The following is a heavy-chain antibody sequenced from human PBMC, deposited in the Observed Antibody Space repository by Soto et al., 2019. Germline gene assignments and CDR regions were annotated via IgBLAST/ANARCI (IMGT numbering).Heavy chain of an antibody. CDR1: GFTFSSYE. D-gene: IGHD6-13*01. Sequence: GSLRLSCAASGFTFSSYEMNWVRQAPGKGLEWVSYISSSGSTIYYADSVKGRFTISRDNAKNSLYLQMNSLRAEDTAVYYCARGLTEPGIAAAYNWFDPWGQGTLVTVSS. CDR3: ARGLTEPGIAAAYNWFDP. J-gene: IGHJ5*02. CDR2: ISSSGSTI. V-gene: IGHV3-48*03.